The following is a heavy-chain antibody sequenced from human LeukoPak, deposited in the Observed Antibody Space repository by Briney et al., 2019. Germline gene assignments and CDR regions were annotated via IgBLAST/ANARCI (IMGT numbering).Heavy chain of an antibody. CDR3: ARGDYSNDYYYGMDV. CDR2: MNPNSGNT. J-gene: IGHJ6*02. CDR1: GYTFTSYD. D-gene: IGHD4-11*01. Sequence: ASVKVSCKASGYTFTSYDINWVRQATGQGLEWMGWMNPNSGNTGYAQKFQGRVTMTRNTSISTAYMELSSLRSEVTAVYYCARGDYSNDYYYGMDVWGQGTTVTVSS. V-gene: IGHV1-8*01.